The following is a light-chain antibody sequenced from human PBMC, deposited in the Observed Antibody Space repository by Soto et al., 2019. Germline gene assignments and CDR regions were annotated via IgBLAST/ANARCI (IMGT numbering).Light chain of an antibody. CDR2: AAS. V-gene: IGKV1-39*01. Sequence: DIQMTQSPSSLSASVGDRVTITCRASQSISRYLNWYQHIPGKAPKLLIYAASTLQSGVPSRFSGFGPGTDFTLIISNLQPEDFATYYCQQSYIAPRAFGQGTKVDIK. CDR1: QSISRY. J-gene: IGKJ1*01. CDR3: QQSYIAPRA.